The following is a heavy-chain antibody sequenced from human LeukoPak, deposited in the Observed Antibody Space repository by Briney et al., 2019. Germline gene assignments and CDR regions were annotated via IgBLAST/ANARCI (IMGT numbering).Heavy chain of an antibody. CDR3: ARDNSGSYFDAFDI. J-gene: IGHJ3*02. Sequence: SETLSLTCTVSGGSISSGSYYWRWIRQPAGKGLEWIGRIYTSGSTNYNPSLNSRFTISVDTSKNQFSLKLSSVTAADTAVYYCARDNSGSYFDAFDIWGQGAMVTVSS. CDR2: IYTSGST. V-gene: IGHV4-61*02. D-gene: IGHD1-26*01. CDR1: GGSISSGSYY.